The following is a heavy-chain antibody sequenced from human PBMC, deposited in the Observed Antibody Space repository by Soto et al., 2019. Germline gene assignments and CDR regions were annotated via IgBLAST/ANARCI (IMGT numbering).Heavy chain of an antibody. CDR1: GVSISSGSYT. D-gene: IGHD7-27*01. CDR3: SRVTGDRGYWYFDL. V-gene: IGHV4-30-2*01. J-gene: IGHJ2*01. CDR2: MFHSGRT. Sequence: QPQLQESGSGLVKPSQTLSLTCGVSGVSISSGSYTWSWVRQPPGKGLEWIGYMFHSGRTYYTPSLKRRVTISVDSSKNQFSLKLSSVTAVDTAVYYCSRVTGDRGYWYFDLWGRGTLVTVSS.